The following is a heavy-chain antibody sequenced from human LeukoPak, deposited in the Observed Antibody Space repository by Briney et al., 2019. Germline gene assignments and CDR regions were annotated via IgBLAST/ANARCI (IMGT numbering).Heavy chain of an antibody. J-gene: IGHJ4*02. D-gene: IGHD3-10*01. CDR2: INHSGST. V-gene: IGHV4-34*01. CDR1: GGSFSGYY. CDR3: ARHLRNYYYGSGSLDY. Sequence: SETLSLTCAVYGGSFSGYYWSWIRQPPGKGLEWIGEINHSGSTNYNPSLKSRVTISVDTSKNQFSLKLSSVTAADTAVYYCARHLRNYYYGSGSLDYWGQGTLVTVSS.